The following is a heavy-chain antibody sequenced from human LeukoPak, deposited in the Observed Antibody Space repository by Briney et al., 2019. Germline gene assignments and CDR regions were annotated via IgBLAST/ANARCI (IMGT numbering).Heavy chain of an antibody. Sequence: SETLSLTCTVSGGSISSSSYYWGWIRQPPGKGLEWIGSIYYSGSTYYNPSLKSRVTISVDTSKNQFSLKLSSVTAADTAVYYCARGEPIVLMVYAIEDWFDPWGQGTLVTVSS. D-gene: IGHD2-8*01. CDR3: ARGEPIVLMVYAIEDWFDP. J-gene: IGHJ5*02. CDR2: IYYSGST. V-gene: IGHV4-39*01. CDR1: GGSISSSSYY.